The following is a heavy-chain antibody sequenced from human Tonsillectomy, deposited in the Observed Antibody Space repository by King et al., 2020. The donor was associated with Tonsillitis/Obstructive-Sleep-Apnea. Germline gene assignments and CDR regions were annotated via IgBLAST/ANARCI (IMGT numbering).Heavy chain of an antibody. Sequence: QVQLVESGGGVVQPGRSLRLSCAASGFTFSSNGMHWVRQAPGKGLEWVAVISYDGSNKYYADSVKGRFTISRDNSKNMLYLQMNSLRTEDTAVYYCAKDRSSSWSLDYWGQGTLVTVSS. J-gene: IGHJ4*02. V-gene: IGHV3-30*18. CDR2: ISYDGSNK. D-gene: IGHD6-13*01. CDR3: AKDRSSSWSLDY. CDR1: GFTFSSNG.